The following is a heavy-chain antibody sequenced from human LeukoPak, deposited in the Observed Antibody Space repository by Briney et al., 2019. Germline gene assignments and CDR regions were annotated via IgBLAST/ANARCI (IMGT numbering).Heavy chain of an antibody. CDR1: GFTFSSYG. CDR3: AKDLGIAAAGLNYYYYYGMDV. Sequence: GGSLRLSCAASGFTFSSYGMHWVRQAPGKGLEWVAVIWYDGSNKYYADSVKGRFTISRDNSKNTLYLQMNSLRAEDTAVYYCAKDLGIAAAGLNYYYYYGMDVWGQGTTVTVSS. J-gene: IGHJ6*02. V-gene: IGHV3-30*02. CDR2: IWYDGSNK. D-gene: IGHD6-13*01.